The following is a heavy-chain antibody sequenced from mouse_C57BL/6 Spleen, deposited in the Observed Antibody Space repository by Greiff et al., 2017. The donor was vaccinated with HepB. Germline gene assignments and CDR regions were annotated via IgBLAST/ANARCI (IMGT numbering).Heavy chain of an antibody. CDR3: ARHGRGDYGSRPWYFDV. D-gene: IGHD1-1*01. J-gene: IGHJ1*03. Sequence: QVQLKESGAELVKPGASVKLSCKASGYTFTEYTIHWVKQRSGQGLEWIGWFYPGSGSIKYNEKFKDKATLTADKSSSTVYMELSRLTSEDSAVYFCARHGRGDYGSRPWYFDVWGTGTTVTVSS. CDR2: FYPGSGSI. V-gene: IGHV1-62-2*01. CDR1: GYTFTEYT.